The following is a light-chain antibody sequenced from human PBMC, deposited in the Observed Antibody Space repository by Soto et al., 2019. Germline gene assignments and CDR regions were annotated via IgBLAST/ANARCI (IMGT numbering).Light chain of an antibody. Sequence: QSARTQPASVSGSAGQSITISCSGTMRDVVAYNLVSWYQQHPGTAPKLIIYEVRNRPSGISSRCSGSRSGNTASLTISGIQSEYEGDYYCSAYTARSPLVFGGGTTVTVL. CDR2: EVR. CDR3: SAYTARSPLV. J-gene: IGLJ3*02. V-gene: IGLV2-14*01. CDR1: MRDVVAYNL.